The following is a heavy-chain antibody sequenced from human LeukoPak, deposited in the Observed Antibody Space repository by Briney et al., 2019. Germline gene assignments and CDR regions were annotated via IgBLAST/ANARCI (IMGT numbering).Heavy chain of an antibody. J-gene: IGHJ6*03. CDR3: ARDYGDPRYYYYYMDV. Sequence: GGSLRLSCAASGFTFSDYYMSWIRQAPGKGLERVSYISSGGSTIYYADSVKDRFTISRDNAKKSLYLQMKSLRAEDTAVYYCARDYGDPRYYYYYMDVWGKGTTVTVSS. D-gene: IGHD4-17*01. V-gene: IGHV3-11*04. CDR1: GFTFSDYY. CDR2: ISSGGSTI.